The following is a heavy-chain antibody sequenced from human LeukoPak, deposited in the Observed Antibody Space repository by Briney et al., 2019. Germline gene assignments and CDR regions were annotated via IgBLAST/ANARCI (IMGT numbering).Heavy chain of an antibody. CDR1: GYTFTSYY. Sequence: GASVKVSCKASGYTFTSYYMHWVRQAPGQGLEWMGLINPSDGSTSYAQKFQGRVTMTRDMSTSTVYLELSSLRSEDTAVYYCAVMTTDYYYFDYWGQGTLVTVSS. J-gene: IGHJ4*02. CDR2: INPSDGST. D-gene: IGHD4-17*01. CDR3: AVMTTDYYYFDY. V-gene: IGHV1-46*01.